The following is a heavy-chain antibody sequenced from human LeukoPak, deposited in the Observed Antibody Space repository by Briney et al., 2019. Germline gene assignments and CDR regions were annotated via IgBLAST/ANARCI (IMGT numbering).Heavy chain of an antibody. D-gene: IGHD3-10*01. V-gene: IGHV3-7*01. CDR2: IEQDGSEK. CDR1: GFTFSSYW. CDR3: ARGRGVRGVISDY. J-gene: IGHJ4*02. Sequence: PGGSLRLSCAASGFTFSSYWMSWVRQAPGKGLEWVANIEQDGSEKYYVDSVKGRFTISRDNVKNSLYLQMNSLRAEDTAVYYCARGRGVRGVISDYWGQGTLVTVSS.